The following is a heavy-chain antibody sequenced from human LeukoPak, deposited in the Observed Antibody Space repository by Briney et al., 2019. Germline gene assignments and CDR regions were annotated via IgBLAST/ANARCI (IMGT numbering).Heavy chain of an antibody. CDR1: GFTFSSYW. CDR2: INSDGSST. Sequence: GGSLRLSCAASGFTFSSYWMHWVRQAPGKGLVWVSRINSDGSSTSYADSVKGRFTISRDNAKNTLYLQMNSLRAEDTAVYYCVRDGGEGDYDYWGQGTLVTVSS. V-gene: IGHV3-74*01. D-gene: IGHD4-17*01. CDR3: VRDGGEGDYDY. J-gene: IGHJ4*02.